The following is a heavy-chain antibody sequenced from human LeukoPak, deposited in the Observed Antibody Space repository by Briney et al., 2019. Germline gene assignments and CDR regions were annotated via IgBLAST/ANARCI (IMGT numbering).Heavy chain of an antibody. CDR1: GFTFSSYW. CDR2: IKQDGSEK. CDR3: ARDRGGYCSGGSCHTGWFDP. V-gene: IGHV3-7*01. D-gene: IGHD2-15*01. J-gene: IGHJ5*02. Sequence: GGSLRPSCAASGFTFSSYWMSWVRQAPGKGLEWVANIKQDGSEKYYVDSVKGRFTISRDNAKNSLYLQMNSLRAEDTAVYYCARDRGGYCSGGSCHTGWFDPWGQGTLVTVSS.